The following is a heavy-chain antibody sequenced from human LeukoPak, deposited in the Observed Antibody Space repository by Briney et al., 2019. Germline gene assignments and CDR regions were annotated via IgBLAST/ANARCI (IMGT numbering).Heavy chain of an antibody. CDR2: ISGSGGST. Sequence: QPGGSLRLSCAASGFTFSSYDMSWVRQASGKGLEWVSAISGSGGSTYYADSVKGRFTISRDNSKNTLYLQMNSLRAEDTAVYYCAKDPPYCSGGSCRNYFDYWGQGTLVTVSS. CDR1: GFTFSSYD. V-gene: IGHV3-23*01. CDR3: AKDPPYCSGGSCRNYFDY. J-gene: IGHJ4*02. D-gene: IGHD2-15*01.